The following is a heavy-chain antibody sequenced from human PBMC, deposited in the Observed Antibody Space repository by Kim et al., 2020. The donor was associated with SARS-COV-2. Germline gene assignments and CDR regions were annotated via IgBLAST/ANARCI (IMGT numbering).Heavy chain of an antibody. Sequence: GGSLRLSCTASGFTFGDYAMSWVRQAPGKGLEWVGFIRSKAYGGTTEYAASVKGRFTISRDDSKSIAYLQMNSLKTEDTAVYYCNARGGSYYDYYYYYMDVWGKGTTVTVSS. D-gene: IGHD1-26*01. CDR1: GFTFGDYA. CDR3: NARGGSYYDYYYYYMDV. J-gene: IGHJ6*03. V-gene: IGHV3-49*04. CDR2: IRSKAYGGTT.